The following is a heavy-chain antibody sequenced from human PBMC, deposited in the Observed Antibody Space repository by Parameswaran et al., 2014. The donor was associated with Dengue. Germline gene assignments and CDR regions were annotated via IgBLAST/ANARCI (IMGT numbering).Heavy chain of an antibody. J-gene: IGHJ6*02. CDR2: INPNSGGT. CDR3: ARGAHIVVVPAAIYGMDV. Sequence: WVRQAPGQGLEWMGWINPNSGGTNYAQKFQGRVTMTRDTSISTAHMELSRLRSDDTAVYYCARGAHIVVVPAAIYGMDVWGQGTTVTVSS. D-gene: IGHD2-2*01. V-gene: IGHV1-2*02.